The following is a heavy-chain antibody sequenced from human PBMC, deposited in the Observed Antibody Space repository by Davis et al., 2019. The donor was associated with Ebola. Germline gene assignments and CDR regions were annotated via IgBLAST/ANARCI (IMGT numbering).Heavy chain of an antibody. CDR3: ARLGRATATVTTLGFDY. J-gene: IGHJ4*02. CDR1: GYTFTGYY. CDR2: INPNSGGT. V-gene: IGHV1-2*06. D-gene: IGHD4-17*01. Sequence: ASVKVSCKASGYTFTGYYMHWVRQAPGQGLEWMGRINPNSGGTNYAQRFQGRVTMTRDTSISTAYMELSRLRSDDTAVYYCARLGRATATVTTLGFDYWGQGTLVTVSS.